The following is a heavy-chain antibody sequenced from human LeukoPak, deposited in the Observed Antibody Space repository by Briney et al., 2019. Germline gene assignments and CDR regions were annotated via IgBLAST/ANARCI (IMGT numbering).Heavy chain of an antibody. CDR1: GGSISGYY. V-gene: IGHV4-59*08. CDR3: ARHGGSFCSRSSFDL. Sequence: PSETLSLTCTVSGGSISGYYWSWIRQPPGKGLEWIAYIYYSGSTKYNPSLKSRVTISVDTSRDQFSLKLSSVTAADTAVYYCARHGGSFCSRSSFDLWGQGSLLSVSS. D-gene: IGHD1-26*01. J-gene: IGHJ5*02. CDR2: IYYSGST.